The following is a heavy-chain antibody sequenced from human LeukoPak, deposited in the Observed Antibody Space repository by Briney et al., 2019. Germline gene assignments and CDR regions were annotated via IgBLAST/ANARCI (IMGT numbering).Heavy chain of an antibody. V-gene: IGHV1-46*01. CDR3: ARNEVSWGLRGPIEGDFLDY. D-gene: IGHD1-26*01. J-gene: IGHJ4*02. CDR2: INPSGGST. CDR1: GYTFTSYY. Sequence: ASVKVSFKASGYTFTSYYMHWVRPAPGQGLEWMGIINPSGGSTSYAQKFQGRVTMTRDTSTSTVYMELSSLRAEDTAVYYCARNEVSWGLRGPIEGDFLDYWGQGTLVTVSS.